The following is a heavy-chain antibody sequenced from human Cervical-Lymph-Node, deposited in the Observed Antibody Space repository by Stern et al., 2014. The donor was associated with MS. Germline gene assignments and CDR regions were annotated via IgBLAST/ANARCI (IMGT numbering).Heavy chain of an antibody. CDR2: ISCDGAKT. Sequence: QMQLVQSGGDVVQPGRSLRLSCSPSGFAFSTYGMHWVRPAPGKGLEWVALISCDGAKTYYADSVKGRFTISRDNPKNTLYLQMKSLRGEDTAVYYCARGSDWYPLDYWGQGTLVTVSS. D-gene: IGHD6-19*01. V-gene: IGHV3-30*03. CDR1: GFAFSTYG. J-gene: IGHJ4*02. CDR3: ARGSDWYPLDY.